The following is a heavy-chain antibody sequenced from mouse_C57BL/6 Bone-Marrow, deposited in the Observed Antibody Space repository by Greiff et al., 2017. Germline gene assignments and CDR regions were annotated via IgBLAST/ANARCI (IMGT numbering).Heavy chain of an antibody. CDR3: ATYDYDGGAWFAY. J-gene: IGHJ3*01. CDR2: IDPSDSYT. D-gene: IGHD2-4*01. CDR1: GYTFTSYW. Sequence: QVQLQQSGAELVMPGASVKLSCKASGYTFTSYWMHWVKQRPGQGLEWIGEIDPSDSYTNYNQKFKGKSTLTVDKSYSTAYMQLSSLTSEDSAVYYCATYDYDGGAWFAYWGQGTLVTVSA. V-gene: IGHV1-69*01.